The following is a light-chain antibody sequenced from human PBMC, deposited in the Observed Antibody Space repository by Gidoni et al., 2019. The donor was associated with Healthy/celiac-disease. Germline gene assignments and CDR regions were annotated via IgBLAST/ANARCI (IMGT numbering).Light chain of an antibody. CDR1: SSNIGSNT. V-gene: IGLV1-44*01. J-gene: IGLJ3*02. CDR3: AAWDDSLNAWV. Sequence: QTLLTQPPSASGTPAQRVTISCSGSSSNIGSNTVNWYQQLPGTAPKLLIYSNNQRPSGVPDRFSGSKSGTSASLAISGLQSEDEADYYCAAWDDSLNAWVFGGGTKLTVL. CDR2: SNN.